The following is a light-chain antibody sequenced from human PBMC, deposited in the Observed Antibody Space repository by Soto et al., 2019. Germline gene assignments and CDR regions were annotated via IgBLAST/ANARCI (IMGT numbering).Light chain of an antibody. J-gene: IGLJ1*01. V-gene: IGLV2-14*01. CDR3: NSYTAFNTRV. CDR1: SSDVGAYDY. Sequence: QSALAQPASVSGSLGQSITISCTGTSSDVGAYDYVSWYQQHPGKVPELLIYEVSDRPPGVSDRFSGSKSANTASLTISRLQSEDEADYYCNSYTAFNTRVFGTGTKVTVL. CDR2: EVS.